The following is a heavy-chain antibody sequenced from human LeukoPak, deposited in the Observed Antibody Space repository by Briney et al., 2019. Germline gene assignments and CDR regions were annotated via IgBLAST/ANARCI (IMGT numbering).Heavy chain of an antibody. CDR2: IYYTGST. J-gene: IGHJ4*02. Sequence: SETLSLTCSVSGGSMSGYYWGWIRQPPGEGLECIGYIYYTGSTDSNPSLKSRVTISVDTSKSQFSLRLYSVTAADTAVYYCARVGPRRDGYNFDYWGQGILATVSS. D-gene: IGHD5-24*01. CDR3: ARVGPRRDGYNFDY. V-gene: IGHV4-59*01. CDR1: GGSMSGYY.